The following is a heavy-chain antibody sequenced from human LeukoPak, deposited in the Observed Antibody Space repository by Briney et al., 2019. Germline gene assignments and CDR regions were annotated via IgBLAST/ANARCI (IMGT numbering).Heavy chain of an antibody. CDR1: GGSISSYY. J-gene: IGHJ4*02. V-gene: IGHV4-59*08. D-gene: IGHD6-13*01. CDR2: IYYSGST. CDR3: ARNLADSSSSFDY. Sequence: SETLSLTCTVSGGSISSYYWRWIRQPPGKGLECIGYIYYSGSTNYNPSLKSRVTISVDTSKNQFSLKLSSVTAADTAVYYCARNLADSSSSFDYWGQGTLVTVSS.